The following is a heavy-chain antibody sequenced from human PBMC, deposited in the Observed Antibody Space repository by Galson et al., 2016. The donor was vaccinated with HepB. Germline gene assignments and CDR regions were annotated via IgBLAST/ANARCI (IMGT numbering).Heavy chain of an antibody. CDR3: ARLPGGNAFDI. V-gene: IGHV4-59*01. D-gene: IGHD3-10*01. CDR2: IYYGGST. Sequence: SETLSLTCTLSGGSMTSYYWSWIRQPPGRGLEWIGYIYYGGSTVYNPSLKGRLAISVDTSKNQFSLQLSAVTAADTAVYFCARLPGGNAFDIWGQGTMVTVPS. CDR1: GGSMTSYY. J-gene: IGHJ3*02.